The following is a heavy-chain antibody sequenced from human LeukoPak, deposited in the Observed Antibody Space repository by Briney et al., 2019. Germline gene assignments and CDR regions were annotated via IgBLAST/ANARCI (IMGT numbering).Heavy chain of an antibody. CDR2: IYSSGST. J-gene: IGHJ3*02. V-gene: IGHV4-59*01. CDR3: ARLPAARLISGAFDI. CDR1: GASMTTYY. D-gene: IGHD1-20*01. Sequence: PSETLSLTCAVSGASMTTYYWSWIRQPPGKGLEWVAYIYSSGSTNYNPSLKSRLTISIDTSKKQYSLKMSSVTAADTALYYCARLPAARLISGAFDIWGQGTMVTVSS.